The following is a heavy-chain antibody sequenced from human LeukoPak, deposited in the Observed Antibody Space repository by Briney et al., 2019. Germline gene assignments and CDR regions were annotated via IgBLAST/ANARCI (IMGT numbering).Heavy chain of an antibody. V-gene: IGHV4-31*03. CDR1: GGSISSGGYY. D-gene: IGHD3-10*01. Sequence: SQTLSLTCTVSGGSISSGGYYWSWIRQHPGKGLEWGGYIYYSGSTYYNPPLKSRVTISVDTSKNQFSLKLSSVTAADTAVYYCARNYYGSGSYGDLGVDYWGQGTLVTVSS. CDR2: IYYSGST. J-gene: IGHJ4*02. CDR3: ARNYYGSGSYGDLGVDY.